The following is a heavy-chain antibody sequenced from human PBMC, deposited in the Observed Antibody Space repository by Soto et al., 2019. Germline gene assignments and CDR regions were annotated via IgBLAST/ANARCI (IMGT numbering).Heavy chain of an antibody. V-gene: IGHV4-59*01. CDR3: ARDSSSSGWYGAFDI. D-gene: IGHD6-19*01. J-gene: IGHJ3*02. Sequence: SETLSLTCTVSGGSISSYYWSWIRQPPGKGLEWIGYIYYSGSTNYNPSLKSRVTISVDTSKNQFSLKLSSVTAADTAVYYCARDSSSSGWYGAFDIWGQGTMVTVSS. CDR1: GGSISSYY. CDR2: IYYSGST.